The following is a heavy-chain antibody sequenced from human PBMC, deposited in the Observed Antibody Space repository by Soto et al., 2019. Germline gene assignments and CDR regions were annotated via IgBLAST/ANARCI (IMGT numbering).Heavy chain of an antibody. CDR2: ISYDGSNK. D-gene: IGHD4-4*01. CDR3: AKDLAQMTTVTPYHRPHDRYYYGMDV. V-gene: IGHV3-30*18. CDR1: GFTFSSYG. Sequence: PGGSLRLSCPASGFTFSSYGMHWVRQAPGKGLEWVAVISYDGSNKYYADSVKGRFTISRDNSKNTLYLQMNSLRAEDTAVYYCAKDLAQMTTVTPYHRPHDRYYYGMDVWGQGTTVTVSS. J-gene: IGHJ6*02.